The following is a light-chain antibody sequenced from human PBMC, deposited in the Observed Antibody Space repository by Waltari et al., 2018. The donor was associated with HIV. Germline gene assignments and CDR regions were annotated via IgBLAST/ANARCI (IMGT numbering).Light chain of an antibody. V-gene: IGKV3-11*01. CDR1: QSVSSY. CDR2: GAS. Sequence: EIVLTQSPATLSLSPGERATLSCSASQSVSSYLAWYQQKPGQAPKLLSYGASNRATGIPARFSGSGSGTDFTLTISSLESEDFAVYYCQQRRNWPPGATFGGGTKVEIK. CDR3: QQRRNWPPGAT. J-gene: IGKJ4*01.